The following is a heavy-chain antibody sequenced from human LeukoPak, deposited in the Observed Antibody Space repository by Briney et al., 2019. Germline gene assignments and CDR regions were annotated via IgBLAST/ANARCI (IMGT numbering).Heavy chain of an antibody. J-gene: IGHJ3*02. Sequence: GGSLRLSFAASGFTVSSNYMSWVRQAPGKELEWVSVIYSGGSTFYADSVKGRVTISRDNSKNTLYLQMNSLRAEDTAVYYCVRGIAGGHDAFDIWGQGTMVTVSS. V-gene: IGHV3-53*01. D-gene: IGHD2-15*01. CDR3: VRGIAGGHDAFDI. CDR2: IYSGGST. CDR1: GFTVSSNY.